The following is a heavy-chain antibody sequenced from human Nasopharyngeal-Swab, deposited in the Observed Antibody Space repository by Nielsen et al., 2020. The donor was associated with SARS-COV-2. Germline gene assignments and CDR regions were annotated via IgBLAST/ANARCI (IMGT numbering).Heavy chain of an antibody. CDR1: GGSVSSGSYY. D-gene: IGHD2/OR15-2a*01. CDR2: IYYSGST. J-gene: IGHJ4*02. V-gene: IGHV4-61*01. CDR3: ARSETSRVLTFLFDY. Sequence: SETLSLTCTVSGGSVSSGSYYWSWIRQPPGKGLEWIGYIYYSGSTNYNPSLKSRVTISVDTSKNQFSLKLSSVTAADTAVYYCARSETSRVLTFLFDYWGQGTLVTVSS.